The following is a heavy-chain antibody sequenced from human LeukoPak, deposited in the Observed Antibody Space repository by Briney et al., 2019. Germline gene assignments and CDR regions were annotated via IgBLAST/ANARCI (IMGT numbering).Heavy chain of an antibody. CDR3: ARDRGYGYFDY. Sequence: GGSLRLSCAASGFTFSSYDMHWVRQATGKGLEWVSAIGTAGDTYYPGSVKGRFTISSENAKNSLYLQMNSLRAEDTAVYYCARDRGYGYFDYWGQGTLVTVSS. V-gene: IGHV3-13*01. CDR2: IGTAGDT. J-gene: IGHJ4*02. CDR1: GFTFSSYD. D-gene: IGHD3-22*01.